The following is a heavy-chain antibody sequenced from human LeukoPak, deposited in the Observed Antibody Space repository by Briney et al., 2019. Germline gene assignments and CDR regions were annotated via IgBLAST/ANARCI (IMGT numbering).Heavy chain of an antibody. V-gene: IGHV1-2*02. Sequence: ASVKVSCKASGYTFTGYYMHWVRQAPGQGLEWMGWINPNSGGTNYAQKFQGRVTMTRDTSISTAYMELSRLRSDDTAVYYCAAVAGLGNAFDIWGQGTMVTVSS. D-gene: IGHD6-19*01. CDR3: AAVAGLGNAFDI. J-gene: IGHJ3*02. CDR2: INPNSGGT. CDR1: GYTFTGYY.